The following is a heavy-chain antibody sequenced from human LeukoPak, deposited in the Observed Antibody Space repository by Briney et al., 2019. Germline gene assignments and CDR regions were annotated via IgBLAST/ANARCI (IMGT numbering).Heavy chain of an antibody. CDR2: ISNSGSLK. CDR3: AKGDGYFDY. Sequence: GGSLRLSCAASGFTFSDHYMSWFRQAPGKGLEWVSYISNSGSLKYYADSVKGRFTISRDNAKNSLYLQMNSLRAEDTAVYYCAKGDGYFDYWGQGTLVTVSS. J-gene: IGHJ4*02. V-gene: IGHV3-11*01. CDR1: GFTFSDHY.